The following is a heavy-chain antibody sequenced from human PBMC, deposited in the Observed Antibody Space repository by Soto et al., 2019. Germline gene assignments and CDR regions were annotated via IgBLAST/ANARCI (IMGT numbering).Heavy chain of an antibody. Sequence: QVQLVQSGAEVKKPGSSVKVSCKASGGTFSSYAISWVRQAPGQGLEWMGGIIPIFGTANYAQKFQGRVTITADESTSTAYMELSSLRSEDTAVYYCARSRSSVYHHYYYYGMDVWGQGTTVTVSS. V-gene: IGHV1-69*01. CDR3: ARSRSSVYHHYYYYGMDV. J-gene: IGHJ6*02. D-gene: IGHD2-2*01. CDR1: GGTFSSYA. CDR2: IIPIFGTA.